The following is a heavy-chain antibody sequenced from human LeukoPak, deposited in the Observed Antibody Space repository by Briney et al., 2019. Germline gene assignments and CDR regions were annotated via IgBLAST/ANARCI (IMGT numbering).Heavy chain of an antibody. CDR2: ISSSSSYI. J-gene: IGHJ3*02. V-gene: IGHV3-21*01. CDR1: GFTFSSYS. Sequence: GGSLRLSCAASGFTFSSYSMNWVRQAPGKGLEWVSSISSSSSYIYYADSVKGRLTISGDNAKNSLYLQMNSLRAEDTAVYYCARGRSGSNAFDIWGQGTMVTVSS. D-gene: IGHD3-16*01. CDR3: ARGRSGSNAFDI.